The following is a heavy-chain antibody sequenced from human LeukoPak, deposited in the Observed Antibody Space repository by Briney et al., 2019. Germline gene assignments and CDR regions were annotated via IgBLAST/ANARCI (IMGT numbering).Heavy chain of an antibody. J-gene: IGHJ6*03. Sequence: KPSETLSLTCTVSGGSISSYYWSWIRQTPGKGLEWIGYIYYSGSTNYNPSLKSRVTISVDTSKNQFSLKLSSVTAADTAVYYCARETSQKGAHYMDVWGKGTTVTISS. CDR1: GGSISSYY. CDR3: ARETSQKGAHYMDV. D-gene: IGHD3-16*01. CDR2: IYYSGST. V-gene: IGHV4-59*01.